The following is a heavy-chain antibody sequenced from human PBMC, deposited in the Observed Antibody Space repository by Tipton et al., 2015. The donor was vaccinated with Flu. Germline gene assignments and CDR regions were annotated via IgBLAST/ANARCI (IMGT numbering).Heavy chain of an antibody. CDR2: IYYSGST. V-gene: IGHV4-39*07. D-gene: IGHD3-10*01. Sequence: TLSLTCTVSGGSISSSSYYWGWIRQPPGKGLGWIGSIYYSGSTYYNPSLKSRVTISVDTSKNQFSLKLSSVTAADTAVYYCARDRASGSYLYYYYGMDVWGQGTTVTVSS. CDR1: GGSISSSSYY. CDR3: ARDRASGSYLYYYYGMDV. J-gene: IGHJ6*02.